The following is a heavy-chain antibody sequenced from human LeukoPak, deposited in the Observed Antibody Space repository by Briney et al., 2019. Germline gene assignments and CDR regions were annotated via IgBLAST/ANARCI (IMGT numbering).Heavy chain of an antibody. CDR2: IYHSGST. J-gene: IGHJ5*02. CDR3: ARDGVVAINWFDP. V-gene: IGHV4-38-2*02. D-gene: IGHD3-22*01. CDR1: GYSISSGYY. Sequence: SETLSLTCTVSGYSISSGYYWGWIRQPPGKGLEWIGSIYHSGSTYYNPSLKSQVTISVDTSKNQLSLKLSSVTAADTAVYYCARDGVVAINWFDPWGQGTLVTVSS.